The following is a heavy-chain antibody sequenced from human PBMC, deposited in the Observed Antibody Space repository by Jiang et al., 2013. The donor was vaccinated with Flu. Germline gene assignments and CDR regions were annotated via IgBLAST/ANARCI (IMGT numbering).Heavy chain of an antibody. Sequence: FTFSSSGVHWVRQAPGKGLEWVAVISYDGSNKYYADSVKGRFTISRDNSKNTLYLQMNSLRTEDTAMYYCAKDVSNYVWGSYRWYYFDYWGQGTLVTVSS. CDR3: AKDVSNYVWGSYRWYYFDY. D-gene: IGHD3-16*02. CDR2: ISYDGSNK. J-gene: IGHJ4*02. CDR1: FTFSSSG. V-gene: IGHV3-30*18.